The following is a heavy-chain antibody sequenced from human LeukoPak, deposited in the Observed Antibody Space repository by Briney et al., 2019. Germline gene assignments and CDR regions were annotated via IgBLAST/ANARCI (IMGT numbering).Heavy chain of an antibody. J-gene: IGHJ4*02. D-gene: IGHD6-6*01. V-gene: IGHV4-39*01. CDR1: GGSIGSSSYY. Sequence: SETLSLTCAVSGGSIGSSSYYWGWIRQPPGKGLEWIGSIYYSGSTYYNPSLKSRVTISVDTSKNQFSLKLSSVTAADTAVYYCARHSSSSLNFDYWGQGTLVTVSS. CDR3: ARHSSSSLNFDY. CDR2: IYYSGST.